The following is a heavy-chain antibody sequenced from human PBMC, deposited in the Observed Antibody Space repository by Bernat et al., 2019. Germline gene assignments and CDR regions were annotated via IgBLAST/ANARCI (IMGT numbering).Heavy chain of an antibody. V-gene: IGHV3-66*04. CDR2: IYSDGST. J-gene: IGHJ5*02. Sequence: EVQLVESGGNLVQPGGSLRLSCAASGFTASSNYMSWVRQAPGKGLEWVSTIYSDGSTYYADSVKGRFVSSRDNSKTTLFLHMSRLRADDMALYYCARQDDFWSGFVVWGQGTLVTVSS. CDR3: ARQDDFWSGFVV. D-gene: IGHD3-3*01. CDR1: GFTASSNY.